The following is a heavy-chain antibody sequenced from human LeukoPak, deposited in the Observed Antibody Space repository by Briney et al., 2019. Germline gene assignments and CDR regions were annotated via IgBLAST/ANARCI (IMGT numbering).Heavy chain of an antibody. CDR2: INLYSGGT. J-gene: IGHJ4*02. CDR3: ARVAGGDWYYFDF. CDR1: GYNFTVYY. D-gene: IGHD2-21*02. Sequence: GASVKVSCKAFGYNFTVYYMHWVRQAPGQGLEWMGWINLYSGGTHYAQKFQGRVTMTMDTSINAACMELSRLGSDDTAVYYCARVAGGDWYYFDFWGQGSLVTVSS. V-gene: IGHV1-2*02.